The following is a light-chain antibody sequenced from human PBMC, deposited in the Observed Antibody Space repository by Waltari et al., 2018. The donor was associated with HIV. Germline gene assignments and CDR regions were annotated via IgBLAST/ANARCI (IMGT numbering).Light chain of an antibody. CDR2: DNI. J-gene: IGLJ2*01. V-gene: IGLV1-51*01. CDR1: SSNIWGRH. CDR3: GAWDTRLTVEV. Sequence: QSVVTQPPSVSAAPGQKVTIPCSGSSSNIWGRHVSWYPHLPGTAPKLLIYDNIKRPSGIPDRFSGSKSGTSATLGITGLQTGDEADYYCGAWDTRLTVEVFGGGTRLTVL.